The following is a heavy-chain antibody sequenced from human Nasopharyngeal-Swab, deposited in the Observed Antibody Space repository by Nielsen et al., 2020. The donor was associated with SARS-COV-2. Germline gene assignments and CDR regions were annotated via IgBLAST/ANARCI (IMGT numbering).Heavy chain of an antibody. Sequence: GESLKISCAASGFTFSSYGMHWVRQAPGKGLEWVAVISYDGSNKYYADSVKGRFTISRDNSKNTLYLQMNSLRAEDTAVYYCAKGGSYWFDYWGQGTLVTVSS. CDR2: ISYDGSNK. CDR3: AKGGSYWFDY. J-gene: IGHJ4*02. CDR1: GFTFSSYG. V-gene: IGHV3-30*18. D-gene: IGHD1-26*01.